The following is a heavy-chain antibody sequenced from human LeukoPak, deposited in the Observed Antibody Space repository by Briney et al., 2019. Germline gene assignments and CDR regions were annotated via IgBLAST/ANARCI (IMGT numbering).Heavy chain of an antibody. CDR2: ISASGGIT. CDR3: AGGTWIQLWLDY. D-gene: IGHD5-18*01. CDR1: GFTFSSYA. V-gene: IGHV3-23*01. Sequence: PGGSLRLSCAASGFTFSSYAMSWVRQAPGKGREWVSGISASGGITYYAESVKGRFTISRDNSKNTLYMQMNSLRAEDTAVYYCAGGTWIQLWLDYWGQGTLVTVSS. J-gene: IGHJ4*02.